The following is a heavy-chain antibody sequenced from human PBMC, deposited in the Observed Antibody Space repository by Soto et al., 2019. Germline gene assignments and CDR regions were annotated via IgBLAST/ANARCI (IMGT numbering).Heavy chain of an antibody. V-gene: IGHV3-30*18. D-gene: IGHD3-10*01. J-gene: IGHJ6*02. CDR1: GFTFSSYG. CDR3: AKDRGKSVWFGELLTYYYGMDV. CDR2: ISYDGSNK. Sequence: GGSLRLSCAASGFTFSSYGMHWVRQAPGKGLEWVAVISYDGSNKYYADSVEGRFTISRDNSKNTLYLQMNSLRAEDTAVYYCAKDRGKSVWFGELLTYYYGMDVWGQGTTVTVS.